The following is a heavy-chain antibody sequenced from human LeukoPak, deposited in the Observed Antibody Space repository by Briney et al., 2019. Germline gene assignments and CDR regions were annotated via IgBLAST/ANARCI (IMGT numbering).Heavy chain of an antibody. CDR2: ISYIRTP. CDR1: GVSIRSSTNY. Sequence: SETLSLTCTASGVSIRSSTNYWGWVRQPPGKGLEWIGTISYIRTPNYTPSLKSRLTISVDKSKNQMSQNLTSVTAADTAVFFCVGLRGFPGYYDYMDGWGNLITVSFS. V-gene: IGHV4-39*01. D-gene: IGHD3-10*01. CDR3: VGLRGFPGYYDYMDG. J-gene: IGHJ6*03.